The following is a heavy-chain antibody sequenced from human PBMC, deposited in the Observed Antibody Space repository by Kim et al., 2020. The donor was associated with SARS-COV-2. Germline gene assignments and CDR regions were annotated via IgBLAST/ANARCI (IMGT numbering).Heavy chain of an antibody. CDR1: GFTFSSYA. CDR3: AKTLTFDY. Sequence: GGSLRLSCAASGFTFSSYAMSWVRQSPGKGLEWVSTITGSGGSTYCADSVTGRFTISRDNSKNTLYLQMNSLRAEDTAVYYCAKTLTFDYWCQGTLVTAS. J-gene: IGHJ4*02. CDR2: ITGSGGST. V-gene: IGHV3-23*01.